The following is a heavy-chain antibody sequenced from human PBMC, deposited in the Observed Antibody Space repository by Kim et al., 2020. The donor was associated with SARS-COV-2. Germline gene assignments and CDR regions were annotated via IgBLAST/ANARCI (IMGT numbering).Heavy chain of an antibody. J-gene: IGHJ6*02. V-gene: IGHV3-11*06. CDR3: ARVKTACTPEGYYYYYGMDV. Sequence: FTISRDNAKNSLYLQMNSLRAEDTAVYYCARVKTACTPEGYYYYYGMDVWGQGTTVTVSS. D-gene: IGHD6-13*01.